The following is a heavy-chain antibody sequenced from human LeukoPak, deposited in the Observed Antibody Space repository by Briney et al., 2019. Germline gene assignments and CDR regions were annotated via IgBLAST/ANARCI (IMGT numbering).Heavy chain of an antibody. CDR1: GGSISSGSYY. J-gene: IGHJ4*02. V-gene: IGHV4-61*02. Sequence: SETLSLTCTVSGGSISSGSYYWSWIRQPAGKGLEWIGRIYTSGSTNYNPSLKSRVTISVDTSKNQFSLKLSSVTAADTAVYYCARDHYYDSSVDYWGQGTLVTVSS. CDR3: ARDHYYDSSVDY. CDR2: IYTSGST. D-gene: IGHD3-22*01.